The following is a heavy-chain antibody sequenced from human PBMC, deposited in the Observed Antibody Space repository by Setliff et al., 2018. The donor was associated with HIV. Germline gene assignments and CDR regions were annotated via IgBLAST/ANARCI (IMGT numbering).Heavy chain of an antibody. J-gene: IGHJ4*02. CDR3: AGGPGTTSIDY. Sequence: PSETLSLTCTVSGGSISSGSYYWSWIRQPAGKGLEWIGHIYTSGHTFYNPSLKSRVTISVDTSRNQFSLELISVTAADTAVYYCAGGPGTTSIDYWAQGTLVTVSS. CDR2: IYTSGHT. D-gene: IGHD1-26*01. V-gene: IGHV4-61*09. CDR1: GGSISSGSYY.